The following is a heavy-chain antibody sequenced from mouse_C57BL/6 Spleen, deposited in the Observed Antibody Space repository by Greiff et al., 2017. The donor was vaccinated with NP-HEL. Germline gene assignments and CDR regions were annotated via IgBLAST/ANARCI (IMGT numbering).Heavy chain of an antibody. CDR1: GFNIKDYY. D-gene: IGHD1-1*01. V-gene: IGHV14-1*01. CDR2: IDPEDGDT. Sequence: VQLKQSGAELVRPGASVKLSCTASGFNIKDYYMHWVKQRPEQGLEWIGRIDPEDGDTEYAPKFQGKATMTADTSSNTAYLQLSSLTSEDTAVYYCTTSTDPGVGSSLMDYWGQGTSVTVSS. CDR3: TTSTDPGVGSSLMDY. J-gene: IGHJ4*01.